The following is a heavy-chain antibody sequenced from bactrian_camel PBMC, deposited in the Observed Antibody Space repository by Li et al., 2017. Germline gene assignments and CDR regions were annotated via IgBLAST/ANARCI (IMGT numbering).Heavy chain of an antibody. CDR1: GYTYSSMC. V-gene: IGHV3S53*01. CDR2: ILVDGRT. Sequence: HVQLVESGGGSVQAGGSLRLSCVVSGYTYSSMCMGWYRQGIGEEREFVSEILVDGRTKYADSVKGRFTISQDNTKKTTFLQMSNLKPEDTATYYCKRHDSGRCSPRNMFWGQGTQVTVS. J-gene: IGHJ4*01. D-gene: IGHD1*01. CDR3: KRHDSGRCSPRNMF.